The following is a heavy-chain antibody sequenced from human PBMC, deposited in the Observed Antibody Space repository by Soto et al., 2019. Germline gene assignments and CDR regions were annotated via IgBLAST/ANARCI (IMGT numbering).Heavy chain of an antibody. CDR2: IYYSGST. V-gene: IGHV4-59*07. CDR1: GCSISSYY. J-gene: IGHJ4*02. CDR3: ASAPYYYDSSGET. Sequence: XDTLYVPCTVSGCSISSYYWSWIRQPPGKGLEWIGYIYYSGSTNYNPSLKSRVTISADTSKNQFSLKLSSVTAADTAVYYCASAPYYYDSSGETWRQGTLVTV. D-gene: IGHD3-22*01.